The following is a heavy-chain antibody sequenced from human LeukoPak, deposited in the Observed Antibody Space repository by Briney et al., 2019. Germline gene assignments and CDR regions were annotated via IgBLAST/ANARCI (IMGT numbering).Heavy chain of an antibody. CDR3: ARDLYQWLPSTRPRDYYYYMDV. V-gene: IGHV1-2*02. CDR2: INPNSGGT. Sequence: ASVKVSCKASGYTFTGYYIHWVRQAPGQGLEYMGWINPNSGGTNYAQKFQGRDTMTRDTSISTAYMELSRLRSDDTAVYYCARDLYQWLPSTRPRDYYYYMDVWGEGTTVTVSS. CDR1: GYTFTGYY. J-gene: IGHJ6*03. D-gene: IGHD6-19*01.